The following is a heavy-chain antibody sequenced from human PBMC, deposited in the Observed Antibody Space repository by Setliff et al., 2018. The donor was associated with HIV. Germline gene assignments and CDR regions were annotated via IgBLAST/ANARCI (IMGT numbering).Heavy chain of an antibody. CDR1: GFTFSSYS. CDR3: ARGPPDIVVVPTTMRDAFDI. Sequence: GGSLRLSCAASGFTFSSYSVNWVRQAPGKGLEWVSSISGSCSYIYYAHSVKGRFTISRDNAKNSLYLQMNSLRAEDTAVYYCARGPPDIVVVPTTMRDAFDIWGQGTMVTVSS. CDR2: ISGSCSYI. D-gene: IGHD2-2*01. V-gene: IGHV3-21*01. J-gene: IGHJ3*02.